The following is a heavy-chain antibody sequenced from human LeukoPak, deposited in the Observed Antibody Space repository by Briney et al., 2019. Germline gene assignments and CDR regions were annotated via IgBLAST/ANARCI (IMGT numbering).Heavy chain of an antibody. V-gene: IGHV3-48*01. CDR3: ARALDEGARFDY. CDR2: ISSGPSVT. Sequence: GGSLRLSCEVSGFTLSYYGMTWVRQAPGKGLEWVSYISSGPSVTYYTDSVKGRFTISRDNSKNTLYLQMNSLRAEDTAVYYCARALDEGARFDYWGQGTLVTVSS. CDR1: GFTLSYYG. J-gene: IGHJ4*02.